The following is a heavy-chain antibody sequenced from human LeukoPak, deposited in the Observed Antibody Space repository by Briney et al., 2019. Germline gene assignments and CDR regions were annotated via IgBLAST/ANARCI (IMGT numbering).Heavy chain of an antibody. CDR3: ARDRYYYDTSGYYYILDY. J-gene: IGHJ4*02. V-gene: IGHV4-4*07. Sequence: PSETLSLTCSVSGDSITSYYWSWIRQPAGKGLEWIGRIHTSGITNYNPSLKSRVTMSGDTSKHEFSLKLSSVTAADTAVYYCARDRYYYDTSGYYYILDYWGQGTLVTVSS. CDR1: GDSITSYY. CDR2: IHTSGIT. D-gene: IGHD3-22*01.